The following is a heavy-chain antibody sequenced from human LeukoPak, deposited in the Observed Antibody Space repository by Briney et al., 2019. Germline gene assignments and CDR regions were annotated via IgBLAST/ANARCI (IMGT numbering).Heavy chain of an antibody. CDR2: IYYTGSV. V-gene: IGHV4-59*01. CDR3: ARGGLENGYHSNDAFDI. D-gene: IGHD3-22*01. CDR1: GGSITGYY. Sequence: SETLSLTCTVSGGSITGYYWSWIRQPPGKGLQWIGYIYYTGSVNYNPSLKSRVTISVDTSKNQFSLKLSSVTAADTAVYFCARGGLENGYHSNDAFDIWGQGTLVAVSS. J-gene: IGHJ3*02.